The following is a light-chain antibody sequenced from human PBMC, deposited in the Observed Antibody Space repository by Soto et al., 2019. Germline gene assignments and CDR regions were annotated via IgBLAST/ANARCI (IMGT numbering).Light chain of an antibody. V-gene: IGKV1D-12*01. CDR2: AAS. CDR1: QGISIW. J-gene: IGKJ5*01. CDR3: QKANSFPPH. Sequence: DIQMTPSPSSVSASVLDRVTITFRSSQGISIWLAWYQQKPGKAPKLLIYAASSLQSGVPSRFSGSGSGTDFTLTISSLQPEDFPTYSCQKANSFPPHFGQGTRLEIK.